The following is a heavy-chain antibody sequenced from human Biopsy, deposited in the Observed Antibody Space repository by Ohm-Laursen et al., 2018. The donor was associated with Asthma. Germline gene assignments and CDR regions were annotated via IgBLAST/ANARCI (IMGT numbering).Heavy chain of an antibody. V-gene: IGHV4-39*01. D-gene: IGHD3-16*01. J-gene: IGHJ4*02. CDR2: IYYSGST. CDR3: ARRGGVRRYFDY. CDR1: GGSISSSSYY. Sequence: SETLSLTCTVSGGSISSSSYYWGWIRRPPGKGLEFIGTIYYSGSTYYNPSLKSRVTLSVDASKNQFSLKLSSVTAADTAVYFCARRGGVRRYFDYWGQGTLVTVSS.